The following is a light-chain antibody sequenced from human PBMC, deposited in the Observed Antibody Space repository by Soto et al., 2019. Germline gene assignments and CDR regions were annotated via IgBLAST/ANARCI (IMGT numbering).Light chain of an antibody. V-gene: IGLV8-61*01. CDR2: GRN. J-gene: IGLJ3*02. CDR3: VLFVGRGLWV. CDR1: SGSVSASYR. Sequence: QTVVTQEPSFSVSPGGTVTLTCGLNSGSVSASYRPSWYQQTPGQPPRTLIYGRNIRSSGVPDRFSGSILGNKAALTITGAQADDECDDYCVLFVGRGLWVFGGGTKLTAL.